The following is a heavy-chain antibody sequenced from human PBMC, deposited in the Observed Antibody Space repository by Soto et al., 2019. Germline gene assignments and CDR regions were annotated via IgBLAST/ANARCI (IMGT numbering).Heavy chain of an antibody. CDR1: GFTFSIFT. CDR2: VNSDNAYI. Sequence: EVQLVESGGGLVKPGESLRLSCAASGFTFSIFTLHWVRQAPGKGLEWVSSVNSDNAYIYYADSVRGRFTISRDNAKNSLSLQMNSLRFDDTAVYYCARGFCSGGNCYNGLDVWGQGTTVTVFS. V-gene: IGHV3-21*01. J-gene: IGHJ6*02. D-gene: IGHD2-15*01. CDR3: ARGFCSGGNCYNGLDV.